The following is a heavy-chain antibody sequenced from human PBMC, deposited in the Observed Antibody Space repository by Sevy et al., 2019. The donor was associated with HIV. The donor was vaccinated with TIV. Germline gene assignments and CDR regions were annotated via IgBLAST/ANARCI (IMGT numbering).Heavy chain of an antibody. Sequence: SETLSLTCTVSGGSISSYYWSWIRQPAGKGLEWIGRIYTSGSTNYNPSLKSRVTMSVDTSKNQFSLKLSSVTAADTAVYYCARDWRNRLQLGFDAFDIWGQGTMVTVSS. CDR1: GGSISSYY. CDR3: ARDWRNRLQLGFDAFDI. J-gene: IGHJ3*02. CDR2: IYTSGST. V-gene: IGHV4-4*07. D-gene: IGHD2-2*01.